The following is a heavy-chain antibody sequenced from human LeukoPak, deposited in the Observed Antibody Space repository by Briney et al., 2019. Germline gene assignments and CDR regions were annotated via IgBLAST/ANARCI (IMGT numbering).Heavy chain of an antibody. Sequence: GGSLRLSCAASGFTFSDYAMSWVRQAPGRGLEWVSSIGSSGDTASYADSVKGRFTISRDKSMNTPYLQMNSLRAEDTAVYYCARHDSSGYCLDYWGQGTLVTVSS. D-gene: IGHD3-22*01. J-gene: IGHJ4*02. V-gene: IGHV3-23*01. CDR2: IGSSGDTA. CDR3: ARHDSSGYCLDY. CDR1: GFTFSDYA.